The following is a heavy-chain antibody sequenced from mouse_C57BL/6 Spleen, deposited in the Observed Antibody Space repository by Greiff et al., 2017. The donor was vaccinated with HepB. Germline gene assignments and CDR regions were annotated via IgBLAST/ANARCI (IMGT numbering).Heavy chain of an antibody. CDR3: ASGSSPFDD. J-gene: IGHJ2*01. D-gene: IGHD1-1*01. CDR2: ISYDGSN. V-gene: IGHV3-6*01. Sequence: EVKLQESGPGLVKPSQSLSLTCSVTGYSITSGYYWNWIRQFPGNKLEWMGYISYDGSNNYNPSLKNRISITRDTSKNQFFLKLNSVTTEDTATYYCASGSSPFDDWGQGTTLTVSS. CDR1: GYSITSGYY.